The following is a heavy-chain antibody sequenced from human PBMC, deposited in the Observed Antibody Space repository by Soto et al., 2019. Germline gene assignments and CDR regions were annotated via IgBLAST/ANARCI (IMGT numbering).Heavy chain of an antibody. J-gene: IGHJ4*02. V-gene: IGHV3-7*03. CDR2: IRQDGHEK. CDR1: GFTFTSYS. Sequence: EVQLVESGGALVQPGGSLRLSCAVSGFTFTSYSMSWVRQAPGEGLEWVANIRQDGHEKYYVDSVRGRFTISRDNAQHSLYLQMDSLRAEDTAMYYCARDLPGYCSTTNCYYYLDFWGQGTLVPVSS. D-gene: IGHD2-2*01. CDR3: ARDLPGYCSTTNCYYYLDF.